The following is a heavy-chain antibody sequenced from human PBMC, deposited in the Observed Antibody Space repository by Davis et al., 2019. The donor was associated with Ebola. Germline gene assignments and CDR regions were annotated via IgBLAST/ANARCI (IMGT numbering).Heavy chain of an antibody. J-gene: IGHJ4*02. V-gene: IGHV4-30-4*01. D-gene: IGHD3-16*01. CDR1: GGSLEGHD. CDR2: IYYNEKT. Sequence: SQTLSPTCTVFGGSLEGHDWTWVRQSPGKDLEWTGYIYYNEKTYYNPSLKSRTTISMDTSRSQFSLKLNSVTAADTAMYYCTAGEEEFVFDQWGQGTLVTVSS. CDR3: TAGEEEFVFDQ.